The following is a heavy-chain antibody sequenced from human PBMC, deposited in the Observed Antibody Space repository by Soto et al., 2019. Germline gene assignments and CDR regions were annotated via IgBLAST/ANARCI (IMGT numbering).Heavy chain of an antibody. CDR3: TSLLLYGSGSYYNDAFEI. CDR1: GFTFSGSA. Sequence: GGSLRLSCAASGFTFSGSAMHWVRQASGKGLEWVGRIRSKANSYATAYAASVKGRFTISRDDSKNTAYLQMNSLKTEDTAVYYCTSLLLYGSGSYYNDAFEIWGQGTMVTVSS. V-gene: IGHV3-73*01. CDR2: IRSKANSYAT. J-gene: IGHJ3*02. D-gene: IGHD3-10*01.